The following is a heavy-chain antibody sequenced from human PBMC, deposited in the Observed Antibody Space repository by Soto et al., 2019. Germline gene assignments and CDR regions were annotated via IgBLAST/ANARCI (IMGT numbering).Heavy chain of an antibody. V-gene: IGHV1-46*01. CDR1: GKTFTRPY. CDR2: INSSGGHT. J-gene: IGHJ3*02. Sequence: QMQLVQSGAEVKKPGASVKVSCKASGKTFTRPYINWCRQAPGQGLEWMGIINSSGGHTYYAQKFQGRVALISDTSTSTVYMELSSLRSEDTAVYYCARDLLAAGSDALDIWGQGTMVTVSS. CDR3: ARDLLAAGSDALDI. D-gene: IGHD6-13*01.